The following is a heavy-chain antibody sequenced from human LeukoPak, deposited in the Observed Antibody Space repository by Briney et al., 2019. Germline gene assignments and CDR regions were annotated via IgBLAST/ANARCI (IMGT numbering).Heavy chain of an antibody. CDR2: IYYSGST. D-gene: IGHD3-3*01. CDR3: ASSGIFGVLLKGWSDY. Sequence: SQTLFLTCTVSGGSISSGEYYWSWIRQPPGKGLEWIGYIYYSGSTYYNPSLKNRVTISVDTSKNQFSLKLSSVTAADTAVYYCASSGIFGVLLKGWSDYWGQGTLVTVSS. J-gene: IGHJ4*02. CDR1: GGSISSGEYY. V-gene: IGHV4-30-4*08.